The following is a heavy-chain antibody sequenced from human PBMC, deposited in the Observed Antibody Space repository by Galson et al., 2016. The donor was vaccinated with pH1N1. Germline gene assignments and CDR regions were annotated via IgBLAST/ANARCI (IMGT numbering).Heavy chain of an antibody. D-gene: IGHD4-17*01. CDR2: INPTTGST. CDR1: GYSFTDYY. V-gene: IGHV1-46*01. Sequence: SVKVSCKASGYSFTDYYIHWVRQAPGQGLEWMGIINPTTGSTSYAQKFQGRVTVTRDTSATTVYLDLSSLRSDDTAVYYCARDPTPTTGPRFSFFYGMDVWGQGTTVTVSS. J-gene: IGHJ6*02. CDR3: ARDPTPTTGPRFSFFYGMDV.